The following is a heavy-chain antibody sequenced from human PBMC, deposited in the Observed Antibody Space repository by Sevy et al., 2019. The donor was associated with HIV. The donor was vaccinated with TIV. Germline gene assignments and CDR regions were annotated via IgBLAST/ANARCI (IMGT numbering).Heavy chain of an antibody. CDR1: GFTFSSYA. Sequence: GGSLRLSCAASGFTFSSYAMSWVRQAPGKGLEWVSAISGSGGRTYYADSVKGRFTISRDNSKNMLYLQMNSLRADDTAIYYCAKNWYSLWFGELSYFDYWGQGTLVTVSS. V-gene: IGHV3-23*01. CDR2: ISGSGGRT. D-gene: IGHD3-10*01. CDR3: AKNWYSLWFGELSYFDY. J-gene: IGHJ4*02.